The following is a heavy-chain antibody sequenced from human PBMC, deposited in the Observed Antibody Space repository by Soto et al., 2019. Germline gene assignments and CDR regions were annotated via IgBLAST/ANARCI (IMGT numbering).Heavy chain of an antibody. CDR1: GFTFSSYA. J-gene: IGHJ4*01. D-gene: IGHD5-18*01. Sequence: GGSLRLSCAASGFTFSSYAMHWVRQAPGKGLEWVAVISYDGSNKYYADSVKGRFTISRDNSKNTLYLQMNSLRAEDTAVYYCARDLQTRPWIQLWAFDYWGHGTLVTVSS. CDR3: ARDLQTRPWIQLWAFDY. V-gene: IGHV3-30-3*01. CDR2: ISYDGSNK.